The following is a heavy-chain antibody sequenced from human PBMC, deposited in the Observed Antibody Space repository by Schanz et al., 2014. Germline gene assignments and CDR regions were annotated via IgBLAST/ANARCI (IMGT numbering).Heavy chain of an antibody. CDR2: ISGSGAST. V-gene: IGHV3-23*01. Sequence: VQPFQSGFALVQPGGPLPLSCVASLVTLRPYAMSWVRQASGKGLEWVSAISGSGASTYYADSVKGRFTISRDNSNNTLYLQMKSLRAEDTAVYYCARDRVGASSYFDYWGQGTLVTVSS. CDR3: ARDRVGASSYFDY. CDR1: LVTLRPYA. D-gene: IGHD1-26*01. J-gene: IGHJ4*02.